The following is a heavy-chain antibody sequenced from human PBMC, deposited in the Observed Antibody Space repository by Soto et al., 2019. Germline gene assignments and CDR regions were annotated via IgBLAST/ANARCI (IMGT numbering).Heavy chain of an antibody. CDR3: ASRAIFGVVSCLRYNWFDP. J-gene: IGHJ5*02. Sequence: SVKVSCKASGGTFSRHEISWVRQAPGQGLEWMGGIILIFGTANYTHKFQGRVTIAADKSTSTAYLELSSLISNNTAVYYCASRAIFGVVSCLRYNWFDPWGQGTLVTVSS. V-gene: IGHV1-69*06. CDR2: IILIFGTA. CDR1: GGTFSRHE. D-gene: IGHD3-3*02.